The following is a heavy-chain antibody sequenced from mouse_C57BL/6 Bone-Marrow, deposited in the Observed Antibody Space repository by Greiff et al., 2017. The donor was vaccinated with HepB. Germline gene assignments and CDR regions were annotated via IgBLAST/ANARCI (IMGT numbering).Heavy chain of an antibody. CDR2: IYPGSGNT. J-gene: IGHJ4*01. Sequence: SGAELVRPGASVKLSCKASGYTFTDYYINWVKQRPGQGLEWIARIYPGSGNTYYNEKFKGKATLTAEKSSSTAYMQLSSLTSEDSAVYFCAITTVVATRYYAMDYWGQGTSVTVSS. D-gene: IGHD1-1*01. CDR1: GYTFTDYY. V-gene: IGHV1-76*01. CDR3: AITTVVATRYYAMDY.